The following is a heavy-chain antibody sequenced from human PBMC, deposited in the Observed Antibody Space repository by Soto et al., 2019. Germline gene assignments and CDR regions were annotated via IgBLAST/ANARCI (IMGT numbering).Heavy chain of an antibody. J-gene: IGHJ6*02. D-gene: IGHD2-15*01. V-gene: IGHV1-69*02. CDR3: ASHFTGVLVLGTSPPGGDNYGWDV. CDR1: EGTFSRYT. CDR2: IIPIVDIP. Sequence: QVQLGQSGAEVKKPGSSVKVSCKASEGTFSRYTFTWVRQAPGQGLEWRGRIIPIVDIPNYAQNFQGRVTITADKSTSTAYMELSSLTSDDTAVYYCASHFTGVLVLGTSPPGGDNYGWDVWGQGTTVSVS.